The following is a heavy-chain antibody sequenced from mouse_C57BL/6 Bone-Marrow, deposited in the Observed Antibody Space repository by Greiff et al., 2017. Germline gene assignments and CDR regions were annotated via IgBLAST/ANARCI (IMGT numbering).Heavy chain of an antibody. CDR2: IYPRSGNT. CDR3: AREYYYGYCGY. Sequence: QVQLQQSGAELARPGASVKLSCKASGYTFTSYGISWVKQRTGQGLEWIGEIYPRSGNTYYNEKFKGKATLTADKSSSTAYMELRSLTSEDSAVYFCAREYYYGYCGYWGQGTTRTVSS. CDR1: GYTFTSYG. D-gene: IGHD1-1*01. J-gene: IGHJ2*01. V-gene: IGHV1-81*01.